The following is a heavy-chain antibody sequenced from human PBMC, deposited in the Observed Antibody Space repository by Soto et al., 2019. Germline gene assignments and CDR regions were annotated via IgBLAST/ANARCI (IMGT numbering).Heavy chain of an antibody. CDR1: GFTFSDHY. J-gene: IGHJ6*02. Sequence: QVQLVESGGGLVKPGGSLRLSCAASGFTFSDHYMSWIRQAPGKGLEWISDISGSASNQYYADSVKGRFTISRDNTKNSLYLQMNSLRAEDTAVYYCAREVVVGVDATNYYGMDVWGQGTTVTVSS. CDR2: ISGSASNQ. V-gene: IGHV3-11*01. D-gene: IGHD2-15*01. CDR3: AREVVVGVDATNYYGMDV.